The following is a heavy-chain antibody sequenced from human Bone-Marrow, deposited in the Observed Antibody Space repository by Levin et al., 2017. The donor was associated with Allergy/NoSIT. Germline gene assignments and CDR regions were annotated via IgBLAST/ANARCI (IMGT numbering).Heavy chain of an antibody. CDR2: ISSSSSTI. CDR3: ARIRATFDY. Sequence: GESLKISCAASGFTFSSYSMNWVRQAPGKGLEWVSYISSSSSTIYYADSVKGRFTISRDNAKNSLYLQMNSLRAEDTAVYYCARIRATFDYWGQGTLVTVSS. V-gene: IGHV3-48*04. J-gene: IGHJ4*02. CDR1: GFTFSSYS.